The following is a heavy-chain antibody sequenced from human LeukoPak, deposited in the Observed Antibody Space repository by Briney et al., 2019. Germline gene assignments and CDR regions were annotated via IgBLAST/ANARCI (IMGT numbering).Heavy chain of an antibody. V-gene: IGHV4-31*03. CDR3: ARAAWRGTNSRDAFDI. J-gene: IGHJ3*02. CDR2: IYYSGTT. Sequence: PSETPSLTCTVSGGSISSGGDYWSWIRQHPGKGLEWIGYIYYSGTTYYNPSLRSRITISVDTSKSQFSLNLSSVTAADTAVYYCARAAWRGTNSRDAFDIWGQGTMVAVSS. D-gene: IGHD4/OR15-4a*01. CDR1: GGSISSGGDY.